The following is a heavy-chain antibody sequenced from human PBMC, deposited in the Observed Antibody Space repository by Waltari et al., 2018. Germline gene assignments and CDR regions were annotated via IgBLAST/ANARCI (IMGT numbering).Heavy chain of an antibody. V-gene: IGHV4-34*01. J-gene: IGHJ6*03. CDR2: INHSGNT. Sequence: QVHLQQWGAGLLKPSEPLSLTCGVYSGSLTGYHWNWFSQAPGKGLEWIGYINHSGNTDYNPSLESRVTISADTSKNQFSLHLTSVTAADTAVYYCARGHPFTIVSPRYYYYYYMDVWDKGTAVTVSS. CDR1: SGSLTGYH. D-gene: IGHD3-9*01. CDR3: ARGHPFTIVSPRYYYYYYMDV.